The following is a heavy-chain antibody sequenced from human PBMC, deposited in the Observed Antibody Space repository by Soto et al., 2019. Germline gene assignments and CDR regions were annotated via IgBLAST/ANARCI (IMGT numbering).Heavy chain of an antibody. CDR1: GFTVSSNY. V-gene: IGHV3-66*01. CDR3: ARDPYDSSGYDDFDS. D-gene: IGHD3-22*01. J-gene: IGHJ4*02. CDR2: ISNSGNT. Sequence: GGSLRLSCAASGFTVSSNYMSWVRQAPGKGLEWASTISNSGNTYYADSVEGRFTISRDNSKNTLYLQMNSLRAEDTAVYYCARDPYDSSGYDDFDSWGQGTLVTVSS.